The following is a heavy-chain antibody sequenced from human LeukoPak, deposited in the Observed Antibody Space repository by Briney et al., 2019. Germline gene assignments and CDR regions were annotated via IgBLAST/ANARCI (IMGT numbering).Heavy chain of an antibody. CDR2: INPSGSST. J-gene: IGHJ5*02. V-gene: IGHV1-46*01. CDR3: ARDNSVGDTAWWFDP. Sequence: ASGKVSCKASGYTFTSYYMYWVRQAPGQGLEWMGLINPSGSSTSYAQKFQGRLSLTRDMSTSTDYMELSSLRSEDTAVYYCARDNSVGDTAWWFDPWGQGTLVTVSS. D-gene: IGHD1-26*01. CDR1: GYTFTSYY.